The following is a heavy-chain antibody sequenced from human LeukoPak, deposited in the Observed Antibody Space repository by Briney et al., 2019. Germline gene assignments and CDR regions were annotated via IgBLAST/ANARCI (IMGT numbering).Heavy chain of an antibody. CDR1: GFTFSSYA. V-gene: IGHV3-23*01. Sequence: GGSLRLSCAASGFTFSSYAMGWVRQAPGKGLEWVSAISGSGGSTYYADSVKGRFTISRDNSKNTLYLQMNSLRAEDTAVYYCAKDDSAYGSGSQYYMDVWGKGTTVTISS. D-gene: IGHD3-10*01. CDR3: AKDDSAYGSGSQYYMDV. CDR2: ISGSGGST. J-gene: IGHJ6*03.